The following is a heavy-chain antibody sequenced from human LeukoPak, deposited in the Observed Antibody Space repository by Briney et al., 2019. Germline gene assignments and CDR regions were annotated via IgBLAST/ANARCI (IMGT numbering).Heavy chain of an antibody. D-gene: IGHD3-22*01. Sequence: SVKVSCKASGGTFSSYAISWVRQAPGQGLEWMGGIIPIFGTANYAQKLQSRVTITADEATSTSSMELSSLRSEDTAVYYCARVEDSSGYYYGRGIHYYYYYMDVWGKGTTVTVSS. V-gene: IGHV1-69*13. CDR1: GGTFSSYA. J-gene: IGHJ6*03. CDR3: ARVEDSSGYYYGRGIHYYYYYMDV. CDR2: IIPIFGTA.